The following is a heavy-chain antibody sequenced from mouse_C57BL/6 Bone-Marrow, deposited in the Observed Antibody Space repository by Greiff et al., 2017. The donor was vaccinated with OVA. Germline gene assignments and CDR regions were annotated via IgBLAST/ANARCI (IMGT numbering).Heavy chain of an antibody. J-gene: IGHJ1*03. V-gene: IGHV14-4*01. CDR1: GFNIKDDY. D-gene: IGHD2-3*01. Sequence: EVMLVESGAELVRPGASVKLSCTASGFNIKDDYMHWVKQRPEQGLEWIGWIDPENGDTEYASKFQGKATITADTSSNTAYLQLSSLTSEDTAVYYCTRWLLPYWYFDVWGTGTTVTVSS. CDR3: TRWLLPYWYFDV. CDR2: IDPENGDT.